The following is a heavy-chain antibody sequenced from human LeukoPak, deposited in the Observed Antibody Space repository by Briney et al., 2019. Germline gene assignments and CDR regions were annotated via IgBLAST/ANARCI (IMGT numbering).Heavy chain of an antibody. CDR1: GFTFSSYA. V-gene: IGHV3-23*01. CDR2: ISGSGGST. Sequence: SGGSLRLSCAASGFTFSSYAMSWVRQAPGKGLEWVSAISGSGGSTYYADSVKGRFTISRDNSKNTLYLQMNSLRAEDTAVYYCAGHSSSWGYYFDYWGQGTLVTVSS. D-gene: IGHD6-13*01. J-gene: IGHJ4*02. CDR3: AGHSSSWGYYFDY.